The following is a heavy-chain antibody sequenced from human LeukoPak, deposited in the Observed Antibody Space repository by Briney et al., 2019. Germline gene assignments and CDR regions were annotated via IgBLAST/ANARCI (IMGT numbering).Heavy chain of an antibody. CDR3: ARDQGSVSVFDFWSGYFSHFDY. J-gene: IGHJ4*02. CDR1: GYTFTSCG. Sequence: ASVKVSCKASGYTFTSCGISWVRQAPGQGLEWMGWISAYNGNTNYAQKLQGRVTMTTDTSTSTAYMELRSLRSDDTAVYYCARDQGSVSVFDFWSGYFSHFDYWGQGTLVTVSS. D-gene: IGHD3-3*01. CDR2: ISAYNGNT. V-gene: IGHV1-18*01.